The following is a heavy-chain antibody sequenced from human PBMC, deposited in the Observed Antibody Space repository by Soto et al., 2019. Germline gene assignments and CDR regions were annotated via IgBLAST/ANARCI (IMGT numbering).Heavy chain of an antibody. D-gene: IGHD3-9*01. CDR3: ARLEGLATISYYFDF. CDR1: DDSINSDKYY. Sequence: QLQLQESGPGLVKPSETLSLTCSVSDDSINSDKYYWGWIRQPPGKGLEWIGSIYYRGNAYYNPSLPPRVTISLDKSRSMFSLKLNSVTAADSAVYFCARLEGLATISYYFDFWGPGALVTVSS. CDR2: IYYRGNA. V-gene: IGHV4-39*01. J-gene: IGHJ4*02.